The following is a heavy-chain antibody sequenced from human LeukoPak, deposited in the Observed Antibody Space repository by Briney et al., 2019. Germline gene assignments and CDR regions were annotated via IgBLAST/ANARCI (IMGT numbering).Heavy chain of an antibody. CDR3: ARGYSSSCVDY. J-gene: IGHJ4*02. CDR2: ISSSSSYI. Sequence: GGSLRLSCAASGFTFSSYSMNWVRQAPGKGLEWVSSISSSSSYIYYADSVEGRFTISRDNAKNSLYLQMNSLRAEDTAVYYCARGYSSSCVDYWGQGTLVTVSS. D-gene: IGHD6-13*01. CDR1: GFTFSSYS. V-gene: IGHV3-21*01.